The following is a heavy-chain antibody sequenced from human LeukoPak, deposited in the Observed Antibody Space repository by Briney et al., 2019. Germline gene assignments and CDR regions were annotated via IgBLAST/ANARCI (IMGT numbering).Heavy chain of an antibody. D-gene: IGHD3-10*01. CDR2: IYYSGST. V-gene: IGHV4-39*01. J-gene: IGHJ4*02. Sequence: SETLSLTCTVSGGSISSSSYYWGWIRQPPGKGLEWIGSIYYSGSTYYNPSLKSRVTISEHPSKNQFSLKLSSVTAADTAVYYCARRAPPQKYGSGSYYPALFDYWGQGTLVTVSS. CDR3: ARRAPPQKYGSGSYYPALFDY. CDR1: GGSISSSSYY.